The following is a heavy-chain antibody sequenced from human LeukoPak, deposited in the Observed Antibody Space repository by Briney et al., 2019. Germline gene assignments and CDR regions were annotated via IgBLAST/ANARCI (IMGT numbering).Heavy chain of an antibody. D-gene: IGHD1-26*01. CDR1: GFTFSSYS. CDR3: ARDSSGSYYFWYYYYMDV. J-gene: IGHJ6*03. V-gene: IGHV3-21*01. CDR2: ISSSSSYI. Sequence: GGSLRLSCAASGFTFSSYSMNWVRQAPGKGLEWVSSISSSSSYIYYADSVKGRFTISRDNGTNSLYLQMNSLRAEDTAVYYCARDSSGSYYFWYYYYMDVWGKGTTVTVSS.